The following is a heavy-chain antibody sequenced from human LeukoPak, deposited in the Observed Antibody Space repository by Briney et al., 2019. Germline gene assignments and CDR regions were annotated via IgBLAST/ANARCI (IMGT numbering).Heavy chain of an antibody. CDR1: GFTSSSKY. D-gene: IGHD3-22*01. J-gene: IGHJ4*02. CDR3: ARDSSGSSSDYYPLGY. CDR2: IYSSGGST. Sequence: GGSLRLSCAAPGFTSSSKYMSWVRQAPGKGLEWVSVIYSSGGSTYYADSVKGRFTISRDNSKNMLYLQMNSLRAEDTAVYYCARDSSGSSSDYYPLGYWGQGTLVTVSS. V-gene: IGHV3-66*01.